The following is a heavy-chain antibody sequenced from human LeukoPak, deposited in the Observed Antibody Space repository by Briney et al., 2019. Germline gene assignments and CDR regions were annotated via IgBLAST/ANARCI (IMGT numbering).Heavy chain of an antibody. J-gene: IGHJ5*02. CDR1: GYSFTSYW. V-gene: IGHV5-51*01. D-gene: IGHD3-3*01. CDR3: ARQQYTYYDFWSGYPPRGWFDP. CDR2: IYPGDSDT. Sequence: GESLKISCKGSGYSFTSYWIGWVRQMPGKGLEWMGIIYPGDSDTRYSPSFQGQVTISADKSISTAYLQWSSLKASDTAMYYCARQQYTYYDFWSGYPPRGWFDPWGPGTLVTVSS.